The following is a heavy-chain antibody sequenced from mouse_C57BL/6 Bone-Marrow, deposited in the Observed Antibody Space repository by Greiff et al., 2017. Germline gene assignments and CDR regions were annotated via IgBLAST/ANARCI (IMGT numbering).Heavy chain of an antibody. CDR1: GYTFTSYW. J-gene: IGHJ1*03. CDR3: ARDYGRYFDV. Sequence: QVQLQQPGAELVKPGASVKLSCKASGYTFTSYWMHWVKQRPGQGLEWIGMIHPNSGSTNYNEKFKSKATLTVAKSSSTAYMQLSSLTSEDSAVYYCARDYGRYFDVWGTGTTVTVSS. V-gene: IGHV1-64*01. D-gene: IGHD1-1*02. CDR2: IHPNSGST.